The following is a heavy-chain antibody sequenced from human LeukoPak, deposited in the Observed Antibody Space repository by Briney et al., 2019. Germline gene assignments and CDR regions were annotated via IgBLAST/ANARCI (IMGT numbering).Heavy chain of an antibody. D-gene: IGHD3-22*01. CDR3: AGSTYYYDSSGQGFDI. Sequence: PSETLSLTCTVSGGSISSYHWSWIRQPPGKGLEWIGYIYYSGSTNYNPSLKSRVTISVDTSENQFSLKLSSVTAADTAVYYCAGSTYYYDSSGQGFDIWGQGTMVTVSS. CDR1: GGSISSYH. CDR2: IYYSGST. V-gene: IGHV4-59*08. J-gene: IGHJ3*02.